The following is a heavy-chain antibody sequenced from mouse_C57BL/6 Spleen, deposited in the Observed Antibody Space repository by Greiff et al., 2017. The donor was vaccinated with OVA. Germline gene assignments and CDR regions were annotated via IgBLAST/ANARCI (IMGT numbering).Heavy chain of an antibody. D-gene: IGHD1-1*01. V-gene: IGHV1-82*01. CDR3: ARKRYYGSSLYAMDY. CDR1: GYAFSSSW. CDR2: IYPGDGDT. Sequence: QVHVKQSGPELVKPGASVKISCKASGYAFSSSWMNWVKQRPGKGLEWIGRIYPGDGDTNYNGKFKGKATLTADKSSSTAYMQLSSLTSEDSAVYFCARKRYYGSSLYAMDYWGQGTSVTVSS. J-gene: IGHJ4*01.